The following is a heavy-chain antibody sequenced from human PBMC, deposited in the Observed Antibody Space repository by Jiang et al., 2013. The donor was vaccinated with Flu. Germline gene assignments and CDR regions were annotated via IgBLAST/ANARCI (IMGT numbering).Heavy chain of an antibody. Sequence: TFSSYAISWVRQAPGQGLEWMGRIIPILGIANYAQKFQGRVTITADKSTSTAYMELSNLRSEDTAVYYCARVGYSGYDFGYEFDYWGQGTLVTVSS. D-gene: IGHD5-12*01. CDR1: TFSSYA. V-gene: IGHV1-69*04. J-gene: IGHJ4*02. CDR2: IIPILGIA. CDR3: ARVGYSGYDFGYEFDY.